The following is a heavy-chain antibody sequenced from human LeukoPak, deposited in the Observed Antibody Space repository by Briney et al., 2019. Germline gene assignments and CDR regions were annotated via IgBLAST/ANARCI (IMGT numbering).Heavy chain of an antibody. V-gene: IGHV4-30-2*01. CDR1: GGSISSGGYS. CDR2: IYHSGST. D-gene: IGHD2-21*02. CDR3: ASGTECGGDCYSL. J-gene: IGHJ4*02. Sequence: SQTLSLICAVSGGSISSGGYSWSWIRQPPGTGLEWIGYIYHSGSTYYNPSLKSRVTISVDRSKNQFSLKLSSVTAADTAVYYCASGTECGGDCYSLWGQGTLVTVSS.